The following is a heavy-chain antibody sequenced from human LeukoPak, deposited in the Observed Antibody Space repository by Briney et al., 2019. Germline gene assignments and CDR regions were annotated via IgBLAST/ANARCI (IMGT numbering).Heavy chain of an antibody. CDR3: ASIWGSETLDYYYYDMDI. J-gene: IGHJ6*04. V-gene: IGHV3-30*03. CDR2: ISYDGSYK. D-gene: IGHD3-10*01. Sequence: AGSLRLSCAASGFTFSSYGMHWVRQAPGKGLEWVALISYDGSYKFYADSVKGRFTISRDNSKNTLYLQMNSLRAEDTAVYYCASIWGSETLDYYYYDMDIWGKGTTVTVSS. CDR1: GFTFSSYG.